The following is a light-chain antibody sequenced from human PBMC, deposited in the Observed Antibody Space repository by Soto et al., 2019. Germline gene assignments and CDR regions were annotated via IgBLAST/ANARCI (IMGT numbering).Light chain of an antibody. V-gene: IGKV1-9*01. CDR2: VAS. CDR3: QQLNSYPLT. CDR1: QGISTY. J-gene: IGKJ4*01. Sequence: DIQLTQSPSFLSASVGDRVTITCRASQGISTYLAWYQQYPGKAPKLLIYVASTLQSGVPSRFSGSGSGTEFTLTISSLQPEDFATYYCQQLNSYPLTFGGGTKVDNK.